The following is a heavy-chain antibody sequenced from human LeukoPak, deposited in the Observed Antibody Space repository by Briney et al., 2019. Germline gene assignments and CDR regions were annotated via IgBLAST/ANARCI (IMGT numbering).Heavy chain of an antibody. Sequence: PSETLSLTCAVSGYSISAGYYWAWFRQPPGKGLEWVATVYHTGTSYYNPSLKSRVTISVDTSKNQFSLRLSSVTAADTAVYFCARDGGGSNFDYWGQGTLVTVSS. CDR1: GYSISAGYY. J-gene: IGHJ4*02. CDR2: VYHTGTS. CDR3: ARDGGGSNFDY. V-gene: IGHV4-38-2*02. D-gene: IGHD2-15*01.